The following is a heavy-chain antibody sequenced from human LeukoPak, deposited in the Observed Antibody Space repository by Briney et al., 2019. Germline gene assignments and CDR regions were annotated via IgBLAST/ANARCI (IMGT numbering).Heavy chain of an antibody. V-gene: IGHV3-48*03. CDR1: GFTFSGFE. CDR3: AKGVGSDY. D-gene: IGHD1-26*01. J-gene: IGHJ4*02. Sequence: GGSLRLSCAASGFTFSGFEMNWVRQAPGKGLEWVSYISSSGTTINYADSVKGRFTISRDDAKNSLYLQMNSLRVEDTAVYYCAKGVGSDYWGQGTLVTVSS. CDR2: ISSSGTTI.